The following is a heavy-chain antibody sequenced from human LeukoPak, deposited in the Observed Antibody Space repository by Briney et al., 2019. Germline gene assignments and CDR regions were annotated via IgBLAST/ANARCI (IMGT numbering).Heavy chain of an antibody. D-gene: IGHD6-19*01. CDR1: GFTFSSYA. V-gene: IGHV3-23*01. CDR2: ISGSGGST. CDR3: ANILGRDGSGWYDY. Sequence: GGSLRLSCAASGFTFSSYAMSWVRQAPGKGLEWVSAISGSGGSTYYADSVKGRFTISRDNSKNTLYLQMNSLRAEDTAVYYCANILGRDGSGWYDYWGQGTLVTVSS. J-gene: IGHJ4*02.